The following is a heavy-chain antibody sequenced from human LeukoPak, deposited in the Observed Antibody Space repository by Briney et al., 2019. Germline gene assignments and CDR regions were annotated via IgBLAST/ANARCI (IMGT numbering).Heavy chain of an antibody. CDR3: AKFGLEIMQYYYDSSGFIDY. D-gene: IGHD3-22*01. Sequence: PGGSLRLSCAASGFTFSSYAMSWVRQAPGKGLEWVSAISGSGGSTYYAGSVKGRFTISRDNSKNTLYLQMNSLRAEDTAVYYCAKFGLEIMQYYYDSSGFIDYWGQGTLVTVSS. V-gene: IGHV3-23*01. CDR1: GFTFSSYA. CDR2: ISGSGGST. J-gene: IGHJ4*02.